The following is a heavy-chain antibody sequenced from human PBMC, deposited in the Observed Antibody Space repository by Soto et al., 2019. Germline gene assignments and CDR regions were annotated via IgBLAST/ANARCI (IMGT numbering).Heavy chain of an antibody. CDR1: GFTIGDYW. D-gene: IGHD3-22*01. CDR3: ARTIVVVVPDNFDH. J-gene: IGHJ4*02. CDR2: IKQDGSEK. Sequence: EVQLVESGGGLVQPGGSLRLSCAASGFTIGDYWMSWVRQAPGKGLEWVANIKQDGSEKYYVDSVKGLFTISRDSAKNSLYLQMNSLRGEDTAVYYCARTIVVVVPDNFDHWGQGTLVTVSS. V-gene: IGHV3-7*01.